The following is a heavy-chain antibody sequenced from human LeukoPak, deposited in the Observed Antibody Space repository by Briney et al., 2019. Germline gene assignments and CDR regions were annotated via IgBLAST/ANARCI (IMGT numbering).Heavy chain of an antibody. J-gene: IGHJ4*02. D-gene: IGHD6-19*01. CDR2: TFYSRST. CDR3: ARQNGRSGWHPFWY. V-gene: IGHV4-39*01. Sequence: PETLSLTCTVSGGPISSSSYYPGRIRQPPGKGQAPIDGTFYSRSTYYNPSLNSRVTISLDTSPNQFSLKPSSVPAADTAVYYCARQNGRSGWHPFWYWGQGTLVTVSS. CDR1: GGPISSSSYY.